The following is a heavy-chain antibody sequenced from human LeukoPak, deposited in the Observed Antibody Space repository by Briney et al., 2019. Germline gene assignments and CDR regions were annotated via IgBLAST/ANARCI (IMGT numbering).Heavy chain of an antibody. CDR3: AKGSSPLGFFDY. CDR1: GFTFSSYG. D-gene: IGHD6-13*01. Sequence: GGSLRLSCAASGFTFSSYGMHWVRQAPGKGLEWVAVIWYDGSNKYYADSVKGRFTISRDNSKNTLYLQMNSVRAEDTAVYYCAKGSSPLGFFDYWGQGTLVTVSS. V-gene: IGHV3-33*06. CDR2: IWYDGSNK. J-gene: IGHJ4*02.